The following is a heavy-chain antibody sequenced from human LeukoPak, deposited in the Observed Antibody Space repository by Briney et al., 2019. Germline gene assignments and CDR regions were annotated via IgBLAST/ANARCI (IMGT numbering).Heavy chain of an antibody. CDR2: TRDAVNAK. CDR3: TRGYYYYMDV. Sequence: GGSLRLSCIASGFTFSSYGMHWVRQPPGKGLEWVALTRDAVNAKDYADSVKGRFTISRDNSKNTVYLQMNSLRGEDTAVYYCTRGYYYYMDVWGKGTTVTISS. V-gene: IGHV3-30*02. CDR1: GFTFSSYG. J-gene: IGHJ6*03.